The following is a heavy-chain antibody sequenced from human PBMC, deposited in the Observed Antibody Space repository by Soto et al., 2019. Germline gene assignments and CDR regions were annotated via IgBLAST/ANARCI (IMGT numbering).Heavy chain of an antibody. D-gene: IGHD5-12*01. J-gene: IGHJ4*02. Sequence: QVQLQESGPGLVKPSQTLSLTCTVSGGSISSGDYYWSWIRQPPGKGLEWIGYIYYSGSTYYNPSLKSRVTISLDTSKSQFSLKLSSVTAADTAVYYCARVLATITDCFDYWGQGTLVTVSS. V-gene: IGHV4-30-4*01. CDR1: GGSISSGDYY. CDR3: ARVLATITDCFDY. CDR2: IYYSGST.